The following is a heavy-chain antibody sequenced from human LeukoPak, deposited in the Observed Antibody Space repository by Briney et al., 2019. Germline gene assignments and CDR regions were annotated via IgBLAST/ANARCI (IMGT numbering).Heavy chain of an antibody. CDR2: ISSGGSTI. D-gene: IGHD3-22*01. J-gene: IGHJ4*02. CDR3: AKPYPGYYYDSSGCFTF. V-gene: IGHV3-11*01. CDR1: GFTFSDYY. Sequence: GGSLRLSCAASGFTFSDYYMSWIRQAPGKGLEWLSYISSGGSTIYSADSVKGRFTISRDNAKNSLYLQMNSLRAEDTAVYYCAKPYPGYYYDSSGCFTFWGQGTLVTVSS.